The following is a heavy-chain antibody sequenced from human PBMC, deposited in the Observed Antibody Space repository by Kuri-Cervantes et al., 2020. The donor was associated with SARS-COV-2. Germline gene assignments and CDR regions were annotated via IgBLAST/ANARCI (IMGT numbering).Heavy chain of an antibody. D-gene: IGHD4-17*01. V-gene: IGHV1-8*02. CDR2: MNPNSGNT. CDR1: GYTFTSYD. Sequence: ASVKVSCKASGYTFTSYDINWVRQATGQGLEWMGWMNPNSGNTGYAQKFQGRVTMTRNTSVSTAYMELSSLRSEDTAVYYCARDRGGTTVTTYNTFDYWGQGTLVTVSS. CDR3: ARDRGGTTVTTYNTFDY. J-gene: IGHJ4*02.